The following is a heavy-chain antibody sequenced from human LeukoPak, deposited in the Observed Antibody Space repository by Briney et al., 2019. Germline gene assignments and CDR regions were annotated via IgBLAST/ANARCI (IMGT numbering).Heavy chain of an antibody. J-gene: IGHJ6*03. CDR1: GYTFTSYD. Sequence: ASVKVSCKASGYTFTSYDINWVRQATGQGLEWMGWMNPNSGNTGYAQKFQGRVTITRNTSISTAYMELSSLRSEDTAVYYCARAGHYDFWSGYFTRAYYYYYYMDVWGKGTTVTVSS. D-gene: IGHD3-3*01. CDR3: ARAGHYDFWSGYFTRAYYYYYYMDV. CDR2: MNPNSGNT. V-gene: IGHV1-8*03.